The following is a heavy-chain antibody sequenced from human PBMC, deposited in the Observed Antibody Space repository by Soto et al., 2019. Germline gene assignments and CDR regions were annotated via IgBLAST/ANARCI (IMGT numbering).Heavy chain of an antibody. V-gene: IGHV1-3*01. D-gene: IGHD6-19*01. J-gene: IGHJ3*02. Sequence: ASVKVSCKASGYTFTGYAMHWVRQAPGQSLEWMGWINAGNGNTKYSQKLQGRVTITRDTSTSTVYMELSSLRSEDTAVYYCARIGIAVAGDAFDIWGQGTMVTVSS. CDR2: INAGNGNT. CDR3: ARIGIAVAGDAFDI. CDR1: GYTFTGYA.